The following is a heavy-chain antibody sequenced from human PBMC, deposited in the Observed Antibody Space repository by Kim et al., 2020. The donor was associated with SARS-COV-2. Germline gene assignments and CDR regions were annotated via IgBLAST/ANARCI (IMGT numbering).Heavy chain of an antibody. D-gene: IGHD3-10*01. V-gene: IGHV3-30-3*01. J-gene: IGHJ6*03. CDR3: AGVPGYYYYYYMDV. CDR1: GFTFSSYA. CDR2: ISYDGSNK. Sequence: GGSLRLSCAASGFTFSSYAMHWVRQAPGKGLEWVAVISYDGSNKYYADSVKGRFTISRDNSKNTLYLQMNSLRAEDTAVYYCAGVPGYYYYYYMDVWGKGTTVTVSS.